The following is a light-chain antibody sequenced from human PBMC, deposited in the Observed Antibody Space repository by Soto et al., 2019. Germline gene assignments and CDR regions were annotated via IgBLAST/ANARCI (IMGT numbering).Light chain of an antibody. CDR2: GAS. V-gene: IGKV3-20*01. CDR3: QQYGSSIT. Sequence: IVLTQSPATLSLSHGERATLSCRASQSVSSYLVWYQQKPGQAPRLLIYGASSRATGIPDRFSGSGSGTDFTLTISRLEPEDFAVYYCQQYGSSITFGQGTRLEIK. CDR1: QSVSSY. J-gene: IGKJ5*01.